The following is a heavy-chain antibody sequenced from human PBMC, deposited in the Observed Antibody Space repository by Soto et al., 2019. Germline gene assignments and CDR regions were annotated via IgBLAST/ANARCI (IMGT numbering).Heavy chain of an antibody. J-gene: IGHJ3*02. CDR2: ISGSGGST. V-gene: IGHV3-23*01. Sequence: GGSLRLSCAASGFTFSSYAMSWVRQAPGKGLEWVSAISGSGGSTYYADSVKGRFTISRDNSKNTLYLQMNSLRAEDTAVYYCATRSRGVVIENDAFDIWGQGTMVTVSS. CDR3: ATRSRGVVIENDAFDI. D-gene: IGHD3-3*01. CDR1: GFTFSSYA.